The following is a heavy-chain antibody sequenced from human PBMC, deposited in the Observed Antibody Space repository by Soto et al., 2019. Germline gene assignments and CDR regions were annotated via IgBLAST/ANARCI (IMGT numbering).Heavy chain of an antibody. V-gene: IGHV6-1*01. D-gene: IGHD3-22*01. J-gene: IGHJ4*02. CDR3: ARPYDSSQSPRFDY. CDR2: TYYRSKWYN. Sequence: SQTLSLTCAISRDSVASNSAAWNWIRQSPSRGLEWLGRTYYRSKWYNDYAVSVKSRVTINPDTSKNQFSLQLNSVTPEDTAVYYCARPYDSSQSPRFDYWGQGTLVTVSS. CDR1: RDSVASNSAA.